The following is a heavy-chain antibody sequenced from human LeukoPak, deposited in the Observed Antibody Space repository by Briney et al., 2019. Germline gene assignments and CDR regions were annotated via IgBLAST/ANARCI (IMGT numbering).Heavy chain of an antibody. V-gene: IGHV3-23*01. Sequence: GGSLRLSCAASGFTFSSYAMSWVRQAPGKGLEWVSAISGSGGSTYYADSVKGRFIISRSNSYNTLYLQMSSLRAEDTAVYYCTKEHDYSNFAEDYWGQGTLVTVSS. J-gene: IGHJ4*02. CDR3: TKEHDYSNFAEDY. CDR2: ISGSGGST. CDR1: GFTFSSYA. D-gene: IGHD4-11*01.